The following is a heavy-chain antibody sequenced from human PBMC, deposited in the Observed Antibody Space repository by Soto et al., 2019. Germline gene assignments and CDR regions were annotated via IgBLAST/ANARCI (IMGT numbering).Heavy chain of an antibody. J-gene: IGHJ6*03. V-gene: IGHV3-30-3*01. Sequence: PGGSLRLSCAASGFTFSSYAMHWVRQAPGKGLEWVAVISYDGSNKYYADSVKGRFTISRDNSKNTLYLEMNSLRAEDTAVYYCARGLTDYGEYYYYMDVWGKGTTVTVSS. CDR1: GFTFSSYA. D-gene: IGHD4-17*01. CDR2: ISYDGSNK. CDR3: ARGLTDYGEYYYYMDV.